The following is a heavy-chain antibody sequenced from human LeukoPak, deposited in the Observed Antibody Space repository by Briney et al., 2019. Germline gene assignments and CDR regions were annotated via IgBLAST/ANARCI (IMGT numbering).Heavy chain of an antibody. CDR3: ARDRYDSSGYYLAFDC. CDR1: GFTVSSNY. Sequence: PGGSLRLSCAASGFTVSSNYMSWVRQAPGKGLEWVSVIYSGGSTYYADSVKGRFTISRDNSKNTLYLQMNSLRAEDTAVYYCARDRYDSSGYYLAFDCWGQGTLVTVSS. CDR2: IYSGGST. J-gene: IGHJ4*02. D-gene: IGHD3-22*01. V-gene: IGHV3-66*02.